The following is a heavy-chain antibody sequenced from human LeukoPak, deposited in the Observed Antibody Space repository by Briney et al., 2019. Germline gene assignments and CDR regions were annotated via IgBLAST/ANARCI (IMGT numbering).Heavy chain of an antibody. V-gene: IGHV4-4*02. CDR3: ARGGWELELDY. J-gene: IGHJ4*02. CDR1: GGSISSSNW. D-gene: IGHD1-26*01. CDR2: NYTSGST. Sequence: SGTLSLTCAVSGGSISSSNWWSWVRQPPGKGLEWIGYNYTSGSTNCNPSLKSRVTMSIDTSKNRFSLKLSSVTAADTAVYYCARGGWELELDYWGQGILVTVSS.